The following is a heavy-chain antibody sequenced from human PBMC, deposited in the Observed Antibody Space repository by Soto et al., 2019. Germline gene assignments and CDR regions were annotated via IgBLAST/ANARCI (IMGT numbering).Heavy chain of an antibody. J-gene: IGHJ5*02. CDR3: ARGDHCSGGSCFDWFDP. CDR1: GFTFSSYA. D-gene: IGHD2-15*01. CDR2: ISYDGSNK. V-gene: IGHV3-30-3*01. Sequence: QVQLVESGGGVVQPGRSLRLSCAASGFTFSSYAMHWVRQAAGKGLEWVAVISYDGSNKYYADSVKGRFTISRDNSKNTLYLQMHSLGAEDTAVYYCARGDHCSGGSCFDWFDPWGQGTLVTVSS.